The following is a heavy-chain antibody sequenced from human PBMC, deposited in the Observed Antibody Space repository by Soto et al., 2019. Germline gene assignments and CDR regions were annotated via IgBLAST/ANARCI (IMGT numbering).Heavy chain of an antibody. CDR3: ARQRGYYVDY. CDR1: GVSISNYY. V-gene: IGHV4-59*12. J-gene: IGHJ4*02. Sequence: PSETLSLTCTVPGVSISNYYWSWIRQPPGKGLEWIGYIYYSGSTNYNPSLKSRVTISVDKSKNQFSLKLTSVTAADTAVYYCARQRGYYVDYWGQGTLVTVSS. D-gene: IGHD3-22*01. CDR2: IYYSGST.